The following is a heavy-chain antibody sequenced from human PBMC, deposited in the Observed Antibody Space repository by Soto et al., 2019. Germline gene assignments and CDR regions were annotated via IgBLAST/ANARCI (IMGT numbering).Heavy chain of an antibody. Sequence: EGQLVESGGGLVQPGGSLRLSCQVSGFTFRSYWMTWVRRAPGKGLEWVANINLDGSEKYYVDAVKGRFTISRDNAKNSLHRDLRDLRANETAVYYCARGAMAGNEVPGDWGQGTLVTVSS. CDR2: INLDGSEK. D-gene: IGHD1-1*01. V-gene: IGHV3-7*05. CDR1: GFTFRSYW. J-gene: IGHJ1*01. CDR3: ARGAMAGNEVPGD.